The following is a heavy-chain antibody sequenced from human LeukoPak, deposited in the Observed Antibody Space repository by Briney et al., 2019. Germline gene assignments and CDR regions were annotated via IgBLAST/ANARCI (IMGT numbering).Heavy chain of an antibody. CDR1: GFTFSSCS. D-gene: IGHD2-2*02. Sequence: PGGSLRLSCAASGFTFSSCSMNWVRQAPGKGLEWVSSISSSSSYIYYADSVKGRFTISRDNAKNSLYLQMNSLRAEDTAVYYCARGDCSSTSCYTGFDYWGQGTLVTVSS. V-gene: IGHV3-21*01. CDR3: ARGDCSSTSCYTGFDY. J-gene: IGHJ4*02. CDR2: ISSSSSYI.